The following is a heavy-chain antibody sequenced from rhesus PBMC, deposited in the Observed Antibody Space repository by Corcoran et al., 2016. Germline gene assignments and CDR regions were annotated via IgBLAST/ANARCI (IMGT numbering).Heavy chain of an antibody. CDR2: INGNSWST. J-gene: IGHJ4*01. Sequence: QVQLQESGPGLVKPSETLSLTCAVSGGSFSSYWWSWIRQPPGKGLAWIGEINGNSWSTNYNPSLNSRITISKDASKKQFSLKLSSVTAADTAVYYCARSSGWPQSWDYWGQGLLVTVSS. CDR1: GGSFSSYW. V-gene: IGHV4-80*01. CDR3: ARSSGWPQSWDY. D-gene: IGHD6-31*01.